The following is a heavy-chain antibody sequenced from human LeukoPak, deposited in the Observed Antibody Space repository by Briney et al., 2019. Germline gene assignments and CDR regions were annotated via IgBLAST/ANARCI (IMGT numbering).Heavy chain of an antibody. J-gene: IGHJ3*02. Sequence: GGSLRLSCAASGFTFDDYGMSWVRQAPGKGLEWVSGINWNGGSTGYADSVKGRFTISRDNAKNFLYLQMNSLRAEDTALYHCARGGYCSSTSCYLGDAFDIWGQGTMVTVSS. CDR3: ARGGYCSSTSCYLGDAFDI. CDR1: GFTFDDYG. CDR2: INWNGGST. V-gene: IGHV3-20*01. D-gene: IGHD2-2*01.